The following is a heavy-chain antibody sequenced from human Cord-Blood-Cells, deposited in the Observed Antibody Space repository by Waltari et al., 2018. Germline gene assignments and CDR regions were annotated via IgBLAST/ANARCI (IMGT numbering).Heavy chain of an antibody. V-gene: IGHV1-69*01. CDR1: GGTFRSYA. J-gene: IGHJ4*02. CDR2: IIPIFGTA. D-gene: IGHD3-10*01. CDR3: ARTAVDGSGSYYFDY. Sequence: QVQLVQSGAEVKKPGSSVKVSCKASGGTFRSYAISWVRQAPGQGLEWMGGIIPIFGTANYAQKFQGRVTITADESTSTAYMELSSLRSEDTAVYYCARTAVDGSGSYYFDYWGQGTLVTVSS.